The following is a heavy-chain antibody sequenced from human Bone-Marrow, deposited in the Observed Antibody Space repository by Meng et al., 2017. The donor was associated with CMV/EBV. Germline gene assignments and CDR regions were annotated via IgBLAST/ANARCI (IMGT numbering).Heavy chain of an antibody. D-gene: IGHD1-26*01. Sequence: GSLRLSCTGSGYSFTSYWIGWVRQMPGKGLEWMGIIYPGDSDTRYSQSFQGQVTISADKSISTAYLQWSSLKASDTAMYYCARQTGELPYYFDYWGHGTLVTVSS. CDR1: GYSFTSYW. J-gene: IGHJ4*01. CDR3: ARQTGELPYYFDY. V-gene: IGHV5-51*01. CDR2: IYPGDSDT.